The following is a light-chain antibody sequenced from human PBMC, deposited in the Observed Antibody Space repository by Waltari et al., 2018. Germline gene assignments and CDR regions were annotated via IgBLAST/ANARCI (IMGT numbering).Light chain of an antibody. CDR1: QTDRTTY. V-gene: IGKV3-20*01. J-gene: IGKJ4*01. CDR2: GAS. Sequence: EIVLTQSPGTLSLSPGERATLSCRASQTDRTTYLAWYQQKPGQAPTLLSYGASSRATGIPDRFSGSGSGTDFSLTISSLEPEDFAVYYCQQYDISPLPFGGGTKVEIK. CDR3: QQYDISPLP.